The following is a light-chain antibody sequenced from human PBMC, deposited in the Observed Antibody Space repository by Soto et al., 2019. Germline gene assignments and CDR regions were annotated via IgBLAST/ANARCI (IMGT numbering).Light chain of an antibody. CDR3: QEYNNWSYT. CDR1: QSVSSN. V-gene: IGKV3-15*01. Sequence: EIVLTQSPATLSLSPGERATLFCRASQSVSSNLAWYQQKPGQAPRLLIYGASTRATGIPARFSGSGSGTEFTLTISSLQSEDFAVYYCQEYNNWSYTFGQGTRLEIK. CDR2: GAS. J-gene: IGKJ5*01.